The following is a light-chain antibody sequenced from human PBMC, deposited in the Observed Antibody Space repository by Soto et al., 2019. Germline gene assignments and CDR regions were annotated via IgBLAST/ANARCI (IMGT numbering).Light chain of an antibody. CDR2: ATS. Sequence: EIVLTQSPGTVSLSPGESATLSCRASQSISRRDLAWYQHRPGQSPRLLIYATSSRATGIPDRFTGGGAGTGFTLTISRLEPEDSAVYYCQLYGSAPTFGGGTKAEIK. V-gene: IGKV3-20*01. CDR1: QSISRRD. J-gene: IGKJ4*01. CDR3: QLYGSAPT.